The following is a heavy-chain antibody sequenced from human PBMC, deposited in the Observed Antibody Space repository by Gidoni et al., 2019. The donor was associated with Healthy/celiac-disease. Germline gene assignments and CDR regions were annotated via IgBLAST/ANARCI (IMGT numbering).Heavy chain of an antibody. CDR3: ARATRRPLIHMDV. D-gene: IGHD2-8*01. J-gene: IGHJ6*02. CDR1: GFTFSSYS. V-gene: IGHV3-48*01. Sequence: EGQLVESGGGLVQPGGSLRLSCAASGFTFSSYSMNWVRQAPGKGLEWVSYISSSSSTIYYADSVKGRFTISRDNAKNSLYLQMNSLRAEDTAVYYCARATRRPLIHMDVWGQGTTVTVSS. CDR2: ISSSSSTI.